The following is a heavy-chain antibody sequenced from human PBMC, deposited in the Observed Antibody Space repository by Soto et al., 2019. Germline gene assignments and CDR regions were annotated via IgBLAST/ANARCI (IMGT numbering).Heavy chain of an antibody. CDR1: GGSISSGGYY. V-gene: IGHV4-31*01. CDR3: ARGYSYGNWFDP. J-gene: IGHJ5*02. Sequence: QVQLQESGPGLVKPLQTLSLTCTVSGGSISSGGYYWSWIRQHPGKGLEWIGYIYYSGSTYYNPSLKSPVTISVDTSKNQFSLKLSSVTAADTAVYYCARGYSYGNWFDPWGQGTLVTVSS. D-gene: IGHD5-18*01. CDR2: IYYSGST.